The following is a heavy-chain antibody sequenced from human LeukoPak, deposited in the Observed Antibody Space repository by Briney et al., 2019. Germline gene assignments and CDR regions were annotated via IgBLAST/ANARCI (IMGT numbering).Heavy chain of an antibody. J-gene: IGHJ4*02. D-gene: IGHD1-1*01. CDR1: GFIFSDYG. CDR3: ARWGGTRQYYFDY. CDR2: TRFDGSIK. Sequence: PGRSLRLSCAVSGFIFSDYGFHWVRQAPGKGLEWVAVTRFDGSIKQYADSVKGRFTISRDDSKNTLYLQMNSLQSEDTAVYYCARWGGTRQYYFDYWGRGTLVTVSS. V-gene: IGHV3-33*01.